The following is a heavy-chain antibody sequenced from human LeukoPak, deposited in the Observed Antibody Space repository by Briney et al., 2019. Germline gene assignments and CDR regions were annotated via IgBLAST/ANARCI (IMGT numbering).Heavy chain of an antibody. D-gene: IGHD1-1*01. V-gene: IGHV3-13*01. J-gene: IGHJ6*03. CDR3: ARGPPRGKYYYMDV. CDR2: IGTASDT. CDR1: GFTFSSLD. Sequence: SGGSLRLSCAASGFTFSSLDMHWVRQPTGQGLEWVSTIGTASDTYYPGSVEGRFTLSRDNAKNSLYLQMNSLTAGDTAVYYCARGPPRGKYYYMDVWGKGTTVTVSS.